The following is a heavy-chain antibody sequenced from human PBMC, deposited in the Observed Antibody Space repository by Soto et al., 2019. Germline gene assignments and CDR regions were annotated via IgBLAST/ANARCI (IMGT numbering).Heavy chain of an antibody. CDR1: GFSLSTSGVG. D-gene: IGHD5-18*01. CDR2: IYWDDDK. V-gene: IGHV2-5*02. J-gene: IGHJ4*02. CDR3: ARRRVQLPPEY. Sequence: QITLKESGPTLVKPTQTLTLTCTFSGFSLSTSGVGVGWIRQPPGKALEWLALIYWDDDKRYSPSLKSRLTSTKDTSKNQVVLTMTHMHPVDTATYSCARRRVQLPPEYWGQGTLVTVSS.